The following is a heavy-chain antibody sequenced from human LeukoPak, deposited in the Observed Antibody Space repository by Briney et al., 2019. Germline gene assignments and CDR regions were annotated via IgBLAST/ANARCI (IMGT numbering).Heavy chain of an antibody. CDR2: IKQDGSEK. J-gene: IGHJ4*02. V-gene: IGHV3-7*03. Sequence: GGSLRLSCAASEFTFSSYWMSWVRQAPGKGLEWVANIKQDGSEKYYVDSVKGRFTISRDNAKNSLYLQMNSLRAEDTAVYYCARRAGDYSHPYDYWGQGTLVTVSS. CDR1: EFTFSSYW. CDR3: ARRAGDYSHPYDY. D-gene: IGHD3-22*01.